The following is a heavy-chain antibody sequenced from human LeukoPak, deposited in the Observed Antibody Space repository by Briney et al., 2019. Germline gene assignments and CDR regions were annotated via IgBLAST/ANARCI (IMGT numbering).Heavy chain of an antibody. CDR1: GYSFTSYW. D-gene: IGHD2-2*01. CDR3: ARPNGVGPAAQYYFDY. J-gene: IGHJ4*02. CDR2: IDPSDSYT. Sequence: GESLKISCKGSGYSFTSYWISWVRQLPGKGLEWMGRIDPSDSYTNYSPSFQGHVTISADKSISTAYLQWSSLKASDTAMYYCARPNGVGPAAQYYFDYWGQGTLVTVSS. V-gene: IGHV5-10-1*01.